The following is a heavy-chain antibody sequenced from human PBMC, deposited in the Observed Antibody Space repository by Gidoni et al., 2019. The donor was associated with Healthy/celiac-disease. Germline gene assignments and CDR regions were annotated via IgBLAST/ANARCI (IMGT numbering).Heavy chain of an antibody. V-gene: IGHV1-2*02. D-gene: IGHD3-16*01. CDR3: ARVPITPDYYYYGMDV. Sequence: QVQLVQSGAEVQKPGASVKVSCKASGYTFTGYSMHGVRQAPGQGLEWMGWINPNSGGTNYAQKFQGRVTMTRDTSISTAYRELSRLRSDDTAVYYCARVPITPDYYYYGMDVWGQGTTVTVSS. CDR1: GYTFTGYS. J-gene: IGHJ6*02. CDR2: INPNSGGT.